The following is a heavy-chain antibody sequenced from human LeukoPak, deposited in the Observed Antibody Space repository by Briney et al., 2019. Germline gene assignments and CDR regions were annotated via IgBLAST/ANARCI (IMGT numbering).Heavy chain of an antibody. V-gene: IGHV3-30*18. CDR1: GFTFSSYG. Sequence: PGGSLRLSCAASGFTFSSYGMHWVRQAPGKGLEWVAVISYDGGNKYYADSVKGRFTISRDNSKNTLYLQMNSLRAEDTAVYYCAKDSYGNFDYWGQGTLVTVSS. CDR2: ISYDGGNK. CDR3: AKDSYGNFDY. D-gene: IGHD4-17*01. J-gene: IGHJ4*02.